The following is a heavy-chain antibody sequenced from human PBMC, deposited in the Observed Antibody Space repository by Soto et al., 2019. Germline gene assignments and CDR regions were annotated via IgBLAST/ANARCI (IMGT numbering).Heavy chain of an antibody. D-gene: IGHD5-18*01. CDR2: INHLTTT. V-gene: IGHV4-34*01. CDR1: GGSFSSYP. CDR3: ARGYDTALAPIF. J-gene: IGHJ4*02. Sequence: SETLSLTCPVYGGSFSSYPSSWIRQTPGKGLECIGEINHLTTTNYNPSLKSRVIISLDTPKNQFSLKLSSVTAADTAVYYCARGYDTALAPIFWGQGILVTVYS.